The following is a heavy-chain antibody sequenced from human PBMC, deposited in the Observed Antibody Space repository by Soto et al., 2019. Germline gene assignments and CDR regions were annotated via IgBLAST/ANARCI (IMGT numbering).Heavy chain of an antibody. V-gene: IGHV1-18*01. Sequence: ASLKVSCKASGYTFTSYGISWVRQAPGQGLEWMGWISAYNGNTNYAQKLQGRVTMTTDTSTSTAYMELRSLRAEDTAVYYCARDASPLYGAPFDSWGQGTLVTVSS. CDR2: ISAYNGNT. CDR1: GYTFTSYG. CDR3: ARDASPLYGAPFDS. D-gene: IGHD4-17*01. J-gene: IGHJ4*02.